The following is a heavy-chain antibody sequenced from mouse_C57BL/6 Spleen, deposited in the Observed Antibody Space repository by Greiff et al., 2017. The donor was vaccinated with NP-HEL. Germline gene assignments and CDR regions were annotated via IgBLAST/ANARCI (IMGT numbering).Heavy chain of an antibody. J-gene: IGHJ2*01. V-gene: IGHV1-81*01. D-gene: IGHD1-1*01. CDR1: GYTFTSYG. CDR3: ARDPYYYYGSSHYFDY. Sequence: VQLQQSGAELARPGASVKLSCKASGYTFTSYGISWVKQRTGQGLEWIGEIYPRSGNTYYNEKFKGKATLTADKSSSTAYMELRSLTSEDSAVYFCARDPYYYYGSSHYFDYWGQGTTLTVSS. CDR2: IYPRSGNT.